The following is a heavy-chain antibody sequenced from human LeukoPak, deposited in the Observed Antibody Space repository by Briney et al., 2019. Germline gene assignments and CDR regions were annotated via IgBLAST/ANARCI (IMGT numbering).Heavy chain of an antibody. CDR2: IKQDGSEK. D-gene: IGHD1-26*01. J-gene: IGHJ4*02. CDR1: GFSFNTYW. V-gene: IGHV3-7*01. CDR3: ARDPRPLYSGSYLDY. Sequence: GGSLRLSCAVSGFSFNTYWMAWVRQAPGKGLEWVANIKQDGSEKYYVDSVKGRFTISRDNAKNSLYLQMNSLRAEDTAVYYCARDPRPLYSGSYLDYWGQGTLVTVSS.